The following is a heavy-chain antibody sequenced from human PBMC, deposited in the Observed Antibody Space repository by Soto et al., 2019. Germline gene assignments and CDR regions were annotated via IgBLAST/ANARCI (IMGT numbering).Heavy chain of an antibody. CDR3: ARGVLRYFDWLSTYAEYFKH. V-gene: IGHV1-2*04. D-gene: IGHD3-9*01. CDR1: GYTFTGYY. CDR2: INPNSGGT. Sequence: ASVKVSCKASGYTFTGYYMHWVRQAPGQGLEWKGWINPNSGGTNYAQKFQGWVTMTRDTSISTAYMELSRLRSDDTAVYYCARGVLRYFDWLSTYAEYFKHWGQGTLVTVSS. J-gene: IGHJ1*01.